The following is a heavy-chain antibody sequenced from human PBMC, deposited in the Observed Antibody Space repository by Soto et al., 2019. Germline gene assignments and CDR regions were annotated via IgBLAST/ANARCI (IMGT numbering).Heavy chain of an antibody. CDR2: IGGSGTTI. J-gene: IGHJ4*02. D-gene: IGHD3-22*01. CDR3: ARDRLRGYDSSGFYS. V-gene: IGHV3-23*01. CDR1: GVPFSAYA. Sequence: GGSLRLSCVASGVPFSAYAMNWVRQTPGKGLEWVCGIGGSGTTIYCADSVKGRFTISRDNFGNTMYLQMNSVRVEDTAIYYCARDRLRGYDSSGFYSWGQGTMVTVSS.